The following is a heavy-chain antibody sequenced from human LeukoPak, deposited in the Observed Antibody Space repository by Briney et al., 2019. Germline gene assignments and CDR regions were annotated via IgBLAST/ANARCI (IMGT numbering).Heavy chain of an antibody. CDR1: GFTFRSCE. Sequence: GGSLRLSCAASGFTFRSCEMNWVSQAPGKGLEWISYISSSGSTIYYAESVRGRFTISRDNAKNSLYLQMNSLRAEDTAVYYCARDAPEYSSSSDFDYWGQGTLVTVSS. CDR2: ISSSGSTI. V-gene: IGHV3-48*03. D-gene: IGHD6-6*01. CDR3: ARDAPEYSSSSDFDY. J-gene: IGHJ4*02.